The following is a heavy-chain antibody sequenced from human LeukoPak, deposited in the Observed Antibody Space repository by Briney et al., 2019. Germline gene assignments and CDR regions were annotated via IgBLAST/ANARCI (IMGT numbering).Heavy chain of an antibody. CDR1: GFTFSTYA. D-gene: IGHD5-24*01. CDR3: AKREGGHNSAEFDY. CDR2: ISGSGGST. Sequence: GGSLRLSCAASGFTFSTYAMNWVRQAPGKGLEWVSAISGSGGSTYYADSVKGRFTISRDNSKNTVHLQMNSLRAEDTAVYYYAKREGGHNSAEFDYWGQGTLVTVSS. J-gene: IGHJ4*02. V-gene: IGHV3-23*01.